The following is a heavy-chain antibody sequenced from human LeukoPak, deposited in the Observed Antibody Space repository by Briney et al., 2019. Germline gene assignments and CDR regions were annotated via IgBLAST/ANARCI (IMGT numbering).Heavy chain of an antibody. CDR1: GFTFSSYA. J-gene: IGHJ4*02. CDR3: ATDSSSWYFDY. V-gene: IGHV3-30-3*01. Sequence: GGSLRLSCAASGFTFSSYAMHWVRQAPGKGLEWVAVISYDGGNKYYADSVKGRFTISRDNSKNTLYLQMNSLRAEDTAVYYCATDSSSWYFDYWGQGTLVTVSS. D-gene: IGHD6-13*01. CDR2: ISYDGGNK.